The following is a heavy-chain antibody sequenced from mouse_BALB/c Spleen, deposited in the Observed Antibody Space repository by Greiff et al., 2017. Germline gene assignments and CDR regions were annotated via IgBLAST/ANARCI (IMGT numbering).Heavy chain of an antibody. CDR2: IYPSDSYT. CDR1: GYTFTSYW. D-gene: IGHD6-5*01. CDR3: TRTYDAMDY. Sequence: VQLQPSGPELVKPGASMKISCKASGYTFTSYWINWVKQRPGQGLEWIGNIYPSDSYTNYNQKFKDKATLTVDKSSSTAYMQLSSPTSEDSAVYYCTRTYDAMDYWGQGTSVTVSS. V-gene: IGHV1S126*01. J-gene: IGHJ4*01.